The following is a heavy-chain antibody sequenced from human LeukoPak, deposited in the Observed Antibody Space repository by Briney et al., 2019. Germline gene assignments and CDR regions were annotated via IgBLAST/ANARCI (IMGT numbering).Heavy chain of an antibody. J-gene: IGHJ3*02. CDR3: VRSWRYAFEI. V-gene: IGHV3-7*05. Sequence: GGSLRLSCAASGFTFSSYWMSWVRQAPGKGLEWVAHVRQDGSEIFYVDSVKGRFTISRDNAKNSLFLQMNSLRVEDTAVYFCVRSWRYAFEIWGQGTMVTVSS. CDR1: GFTFSSYW. CDR2: VRQDGSEI. D-gene: IGHD3-10*01.